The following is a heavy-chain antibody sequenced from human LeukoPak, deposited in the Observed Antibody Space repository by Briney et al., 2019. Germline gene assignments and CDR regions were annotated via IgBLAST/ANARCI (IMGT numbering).Heavy chain of an antibody. V-gene: IGHV1-69*05. CDR1: GGTFSSYA. D-gene: IGHD4-23*01. J-gene: IGHJ4*02. Sequence: SVKVSCKASGGTFSSYAISWVRQAPGQGLEWMGGIIPIFGTANYAQKLQGRVTMTTDTSTSTAYMELRSLRSDDTAVYYCARDYGGNSYLDYWGQGTLVTVSS. CDR2: IIPIFGTA. CDR3: ARDYGGNSYLDY.